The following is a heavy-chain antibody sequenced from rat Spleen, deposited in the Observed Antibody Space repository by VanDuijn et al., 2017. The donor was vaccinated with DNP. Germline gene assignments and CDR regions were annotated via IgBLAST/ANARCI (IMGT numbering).Heavy chain of an antibody. Sequence: EVQLVESGGGLVQPGRSLRVSCAASGFTFSDHNMAWIRQAPKKGLEWVAYIGSDGYAPYYGDSVKGRFTISRDNAKSTLYLQMNSLRSEDMATYYCIRWNSGHFDYWGQGVMVTVSS. V-gene: IGHV5-22*01. CDR2: IGSDGYAP. D-gene: IGHD4-3*01. CDR3: IRWNSGHFDY. CDR1: GFTFSDHN. J-gene: IGHJ2*01.